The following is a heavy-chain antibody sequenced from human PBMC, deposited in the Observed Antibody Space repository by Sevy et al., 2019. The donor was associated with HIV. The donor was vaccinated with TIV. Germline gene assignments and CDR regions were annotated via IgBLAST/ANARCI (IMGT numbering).Heavy chain of an antibody. J-gene: IGHJ4*02. V-gene: IGHV3-30-3*01. Sequence: GGSLRLSCAASGFTFFAYTMHWVRQAPGKGLEWVALISYDINNKYYADSVKGRFTISRDNSKNTLYLQMNSLRAEDTAVYYCAKVGRIYAPPDYWGQGTLVTVSS. D-gene: IGHD1-26*01. CDR1: GFTFFAYT. CDR2: ISYDINNK. CDR3: AKVGRIYAPPDY.